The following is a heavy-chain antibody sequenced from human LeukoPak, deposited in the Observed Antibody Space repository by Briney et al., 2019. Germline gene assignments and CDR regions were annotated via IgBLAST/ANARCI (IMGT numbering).Heavy chain of an antibody. CDR3: ARDARIAAEAFDY. CDR2: ISSSGSTI. Sequence: GGSLRLSCAASGFTFSSYEMNWVRQAPGKGLEWVSYISSSGSTIYYADSVKGRFTISRDNAKNPLYLQMNSLRAEDTAVYYCARDARIAAEAFDYWGQGTLVTVSS. CDR1: GFTFSSYE. D-gene: IGHD6-13*01. V-gene: IGHV3-48*03. J-gene: IGHJ4*02.